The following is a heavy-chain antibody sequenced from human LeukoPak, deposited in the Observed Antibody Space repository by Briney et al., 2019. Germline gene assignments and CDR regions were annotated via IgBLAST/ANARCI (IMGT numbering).Heavy chain of an antibody. J-gene: IGHJ6*03. D-gene: IGHD6-13*01. CDR1: GFTFSSYG. CDR3: AKAAAGKRSVDYYYYMDV. Sequence: GGSLRLSCAASGFTFSSYGMHWVRQAPGKGLEWVAFIRYDGSNKYYADSVKGRFTISRDNSKNTLHLQMNSLRAEDTAVYYCAKAAAGKRSVDYYYYMDVWGKGTTVTISS. CDR2: IRYDGSNK. V-gene: IGHV3-30*02.